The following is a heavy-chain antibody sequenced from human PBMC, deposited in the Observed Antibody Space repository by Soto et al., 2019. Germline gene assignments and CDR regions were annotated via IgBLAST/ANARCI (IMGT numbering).Heavy chain of an antibody. Sequence: QVQLVQSGAEVKKPGASVKVSCKASGYTFTSYDTNWVRQATGQGLEWMGWMNPNSGNTGYAQKFQGRVTMTRNTSISTAYMELSSLRSEDTAVYYCARGPPLGTLTGYFGYYYYGMDVWGQGTTVTVSS. V-gene: IGHV1-8*01. CDR1: GYTFTSYD. J-gene: IGHJ6*02. CDR2: MNPNSGNT. D-gene: IGHD3-9*01. CDR3: ARGPPLGTLTGYFGYYYYGMDV.